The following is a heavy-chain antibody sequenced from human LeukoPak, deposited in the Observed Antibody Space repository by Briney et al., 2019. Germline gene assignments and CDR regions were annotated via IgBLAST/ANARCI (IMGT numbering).Heavy chain of an antibody. D-gene: IGHD5-24*01. J-gene: IGHJ4*02. Sequence: SETLSLTCAVYGGSFSGYYWSWIRQPPGKGLEWIGEINHSGSTNYNPSLKSRVTISVDTSKNQFSLKLSSVTAADTAVYYCAREGGRDGYNWPDYWGQGTLVTVSS. CDR1: GGSFSGYY. V-gene: IGHV4-34*01. CDR2: INHSGST. CDR3: AREGGRDGYNWPDY.